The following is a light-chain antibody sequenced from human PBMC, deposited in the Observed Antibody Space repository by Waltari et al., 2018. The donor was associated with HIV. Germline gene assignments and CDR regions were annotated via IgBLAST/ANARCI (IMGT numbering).Light chain of an antibody. J-gene: IGKJ3*01. CDR2: DAS. V-gene: IGKV1-33*01. Sequence: DIQMTQSPSSLSASIGDRVTITCQASHDISSYLNWYQQKPGKAPKLLIYDASDLETGVPSRFSGSGSGTDFTFTISSLQPVDIATYYCQQYDNVPVTFGPGTKVEIK. CDR3: QQYDNVPVT. CDR1: HDISSY.